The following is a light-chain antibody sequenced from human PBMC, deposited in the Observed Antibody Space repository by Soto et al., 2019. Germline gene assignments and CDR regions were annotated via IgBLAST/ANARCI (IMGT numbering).Light chain of an antibody. J-gene: IGLJ1*01. CDR3: SSYTSISSYV. V-gene: IGLV2-14*01. CDR1: SSDVGGYNY. CDR2: DVS. Sequence: QSVLTQPASVSGSPGQSITISCTGTSSDVGGYNYVSWYQQHPGKAPKLMIYDVSNRPSGVSNRFSGSKSGNTASLTISGLQAEDEADYYCSSYTSISSYVFGTGTKATV.